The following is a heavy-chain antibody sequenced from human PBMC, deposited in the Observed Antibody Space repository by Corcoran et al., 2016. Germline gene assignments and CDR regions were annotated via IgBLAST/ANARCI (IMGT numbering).Heavy chain of an antibody. CDR3: ARDVGQLGFDY. J-gene: IGHJ4*02. D-gene: IGHD6-6*01. V-gene: IGHV4-59*12. CDR1: GGSISSYY. CDR2: IYYSGST. Sequence: QVQLQESGPGLVKPSETLSLTCTVSGGSISSYYWSWIRQPPGKGLEWIGYIYYSGSTNYNPSLKSRVTIAVDTSKNPFSLKLSSVTASDTAVYYCARDVGQLGFDYWGQGTLVTVSS.